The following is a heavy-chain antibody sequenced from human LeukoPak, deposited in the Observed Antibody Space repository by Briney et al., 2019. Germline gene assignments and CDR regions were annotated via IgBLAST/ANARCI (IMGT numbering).Heavy chain of an antibody. CDR1: GDSVSSNSAA. CDR2: TYYRSMWYN. J-gene: IGHJ4*02. D-gene: IGHD3-22*01. V-gene: IGHV6-1*01. Sequence: SQTLSLTCAISGDSVSSNSAAWNWIRQSPSRGLEWLGRTYYRSMWYNDYAVSVKSRITINPDTSKNQFSLQLNSVTPEDTAVYYCASLYDSSGYFDYWGQGTLVTVSS. CDR3: ASLYDSSGYFDY.